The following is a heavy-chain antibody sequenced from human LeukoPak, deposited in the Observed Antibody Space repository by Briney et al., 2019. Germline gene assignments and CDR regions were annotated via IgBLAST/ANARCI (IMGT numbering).Heavy chain of an antibody. D-gene: IGHD2-15*01. V-gene: IGHV4-39*01. J-gene: IGHJ3*02. CDR3: ARTEAAQNDAFDI. CDR2: IYYSGST. CDR1: GGSISSSSYY. Sequence: SETLSLTCTVSGGSISSSSYYWGWIRQPPGKGLEWIGSIYYSGSTYYNPSLKSRVTISVDTSKNQFSLKLSSVTAADTAVYYCARTEAAQNDAFDIWGQGTMVTVSS.